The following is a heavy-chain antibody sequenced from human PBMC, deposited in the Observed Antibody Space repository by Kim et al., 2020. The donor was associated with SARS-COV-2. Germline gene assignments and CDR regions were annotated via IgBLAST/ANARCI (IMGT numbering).Heavy chain of an antibody. V-gene: IGHV3-23*01. D-gene: IGHD3-10*01. CDR1: GFTFSSYA. Sequence: GGSLRLSCAASGFTFSSYAMSWVRQAPGKGLEWVSAISGSGGSTYYADSVKGRFTISRDNSKNTLYLQMNSLRAEDTAVYYCASPRSRGSGSYYNENYYYGMDVWGQGTTVTVSS. CDR2: ISGSGGST. CDR3: ASPRSRGSGSYYNENYYYGMDV. J-gene: IGHJ6*02.